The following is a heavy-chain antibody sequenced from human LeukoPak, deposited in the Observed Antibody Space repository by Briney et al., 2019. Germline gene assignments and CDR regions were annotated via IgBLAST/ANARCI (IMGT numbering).Heavy chain of an antibody. Sequence: SETLSLTCTVSGGSISSSSYYWGWIRQPPGKGLEWIGYIYYSGSANYNPSLKSRVTISVDTSKNQFSLKLSSVTAADTAVYYCARIEEQWLAYYYYYMDVWGKGTTVTVSS. V-gene: IGHV4-61*05. D-gene: IGHD6-19*01. CDR3: ARIEEQWLAYYYYYMDV. CDR1: GGSISSSSYY. CDR2: IYYSGSA. J-gene: IGHJ6*03.